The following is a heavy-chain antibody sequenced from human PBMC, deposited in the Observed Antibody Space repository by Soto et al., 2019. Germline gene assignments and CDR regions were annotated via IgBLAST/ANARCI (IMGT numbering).Heavy chain of an antibody. CDR2: IYYSGST. D-gene: IGHD4-4*01. Sequence: PSETLSHSCTVSGGSISSYYWSWILQPPGKGLGWIGYIYYSGSTTYNPSLKSRVTISVDTSKNQFSLKLSSVTAADTAVYYCARALNYRIMTTVMELFAPWGQGTLVTVSS. CDR1: GGSISSYY. J-gene: IGHJ5*02. CDR3: ARALNYRIMTTVMELFAP. V-gene: IGHV4-59*01.